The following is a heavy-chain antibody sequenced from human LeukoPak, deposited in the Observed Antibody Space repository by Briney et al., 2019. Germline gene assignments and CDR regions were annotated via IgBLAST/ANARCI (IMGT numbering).Heavy chain of an antibody. J-gene: IGHJ4*02. V-gene: IGHV1-18*01. CDR3: ARANGGNSVFDY. Sequence: ASVKVSCKASGTSFPSFGSSWVRQPPGQGFGGMGWISAYNGNIKYVQKLQGRVTMTTDTSTSTAYMELRSLRSDDTAVYSCARANGGNSVFDYWGQGTLVTVSS. CDR1: GTSFPSFG. D-gene: IGHD4-23*01. CDR2: ISAYNGNI.